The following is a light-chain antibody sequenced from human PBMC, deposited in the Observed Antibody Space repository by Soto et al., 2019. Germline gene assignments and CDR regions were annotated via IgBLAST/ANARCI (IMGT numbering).Light chain of an antibody. CDR2: EDF. J-gene: IGLJ2*01. CDR3: CSYTTTSTVV. Sequence: QSALTQPASVSGSPGQSITISCTGTSSDVGGYNYVSWYQQHPGKVPKLIIYEDFRRPSGISDCFSGDKSGNTASLTISGLQAEDEADYYCCSYTTTSTVVFGGGTKLTVL. V-gene: IGLV2-14*03. CDR1: SSDVGGYNY.